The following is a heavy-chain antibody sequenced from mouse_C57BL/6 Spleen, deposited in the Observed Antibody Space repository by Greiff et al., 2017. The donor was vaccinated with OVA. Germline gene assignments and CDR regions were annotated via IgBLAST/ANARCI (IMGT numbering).Heavy chain of an antibody. J-gene: IGHJ3*01. CDR2: ISSGSSTI. V-gene: IGHV5-17*01. CDR1: GFTFSDYG. D-gene: IGHD2-4*01. CDR3: ARGGLWFAD. Sequence: EVKLMESGGGLVKPGGSLTLSCAASGFTFSDYGMHWVRQAPEKGLEWVAYISSGSSTIYYAATVKGRFTISRDNAKNTLFLQMTSLSSEDTAMYYSARGGLWFADWGQGTLVTVSA.